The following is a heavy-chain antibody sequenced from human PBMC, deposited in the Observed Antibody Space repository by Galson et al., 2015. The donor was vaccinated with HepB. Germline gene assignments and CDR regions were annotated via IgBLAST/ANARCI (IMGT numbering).Heavy chain of an antibody. CDR1: GYSFTSYW. CDR2: IDPSDSYT. Sequence: QSGAEVKKPGESLRISCKGSGYSFTSYWISWVRQRPGKGLEWMGRIDPSDSYTKYSPSFQGHVTISTDKSISTAYLQWSSLKASDTAMYYCATWRSAYPNGAFDILGQGTMVTVSS. J-gene: IGHJ3*02. CDR3: ATWRSAYPNGAFDI. V-gene: IGHV5-10-1*01. D-gene: IGHD3-16*01.